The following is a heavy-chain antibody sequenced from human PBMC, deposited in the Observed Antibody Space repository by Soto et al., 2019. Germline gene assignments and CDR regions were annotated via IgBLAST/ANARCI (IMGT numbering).Heavy chain of an antibody. J-gene: IGHJ4*02. D-gene: IGHD2-2*02. CDR2: VSASGTST. CDR3: ARGLGYCGSTSCYIWFDY. V-gene: IGHV3-23*01. CDR1: GFPFNTYA. Sequence: EVQLLESGGGLVQGGGSLRLSCAASGFPFNTYAMTWVPQAPGKGLEWVSTVSASGTSTYYADSVKGRFTISRDNSMDTLYLQMNSLRAEDTAVYYCARGLGYCGSTSCYIWFDYWGQGTLVTVSS.